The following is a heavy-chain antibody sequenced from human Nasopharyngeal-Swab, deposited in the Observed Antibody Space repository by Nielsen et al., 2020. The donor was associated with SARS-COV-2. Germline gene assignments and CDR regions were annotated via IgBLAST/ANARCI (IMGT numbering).Heavy chain of an antibody. D-gene: IGHD5-24*01. V-gene: IGHV4-59*13. J-gene: IGHJ5*02. CDR1: GASIRSYY. CDR2: IYYSGST. Sequence: SETLSLTCTVSGASIRSYYWSWIRQPPGKGLEWIGYIYYSGSTNYNPSLKSRVTISVDTSKNQFSLKLSSVTAADTAVYYCAREGGEMATIGFGDGFDPWGQGTLVTVSS. CDR3: AREGGEMATIGFGDGFDP.